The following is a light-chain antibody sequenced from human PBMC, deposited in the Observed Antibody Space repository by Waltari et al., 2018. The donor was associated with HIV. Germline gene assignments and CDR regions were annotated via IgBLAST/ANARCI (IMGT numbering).Light chain of an antibody. J-gene: IGLJ2*01. CDR1: TSNIGSNY. CDR2: MND. V-gene: IGLV1-47*01. CDR3: ASWDDSLGGYWI. Sequence: QSVVTQPPSASGTLGQRVTISCSGGTSNIGSNYVYWYRHLPGTSPKLLIYMNDQRPSGVPDRISGSKSGTSASLAISGLRSEDEADYYCASWDDSLGGYWIFGGGTNLTVL.